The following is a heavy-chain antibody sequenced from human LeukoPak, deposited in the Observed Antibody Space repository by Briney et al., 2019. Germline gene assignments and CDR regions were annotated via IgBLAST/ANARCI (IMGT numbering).Heavy chain of an antibody. CDR1: GGTFGSYV. CDR3: ARDRYYGEPDYYYMDV. D-gene: IGHD4-17*01. V-gene: IGHV1-69*05. J-gene: IGHJ6*03. CDR2: IIPIFGTA. Sequence: ASVKVSCKASGGTFGSYVFSWVRQAPGQGLEWMGGIIPIFGTANYAQKFQGRVTITTDESTSTAYMELSSLRSEDTAVYYCARDRYYGEPDYYYMDVWGKGTTVTVSS.